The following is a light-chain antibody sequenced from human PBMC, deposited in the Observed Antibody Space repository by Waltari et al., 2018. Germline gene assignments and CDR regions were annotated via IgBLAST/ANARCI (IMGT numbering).Light chain of an antibody. CDR2: WAS. Sequence: DIVMTQSPDSLAVSLGERATINCKSSQSVLYSPNNKNYLTWYQHKPGQPPQLLIYWASTRESGVPDRVSGSGSGTDFTLTISSLQAEDVAVYYCQQYYSSPRTFGGGTKVEIK. CDR1: QSVLYSPNNKNY. J-gene: IGKJ4*01. V-gene: IGKV4-1*01. CDR3: QQYYSSPRT.